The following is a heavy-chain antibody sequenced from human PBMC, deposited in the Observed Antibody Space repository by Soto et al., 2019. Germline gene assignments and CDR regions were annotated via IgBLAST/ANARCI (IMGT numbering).Heavy chain of an antibody. D-gene: IGHD5-12*01. CDR1: GGSISSGGYY. CDR3: AASCVACRGFNYYGMDV. CDR2: IYYSGTT. J-gene: IGHJ6*02. V-gene: IGHV4-31*03. Sequence: QVQLQESGPGLVKPSQTLSLTCTVSGGSISSGGYYWYWIRQHPGKGLEWIGYIYYSGTTYYNPSLKSRVTISVDTSKHQFSLKLSSVTAADTAVYYCAASCVACRGFNYYGMDVWGQGTTVTVSS.